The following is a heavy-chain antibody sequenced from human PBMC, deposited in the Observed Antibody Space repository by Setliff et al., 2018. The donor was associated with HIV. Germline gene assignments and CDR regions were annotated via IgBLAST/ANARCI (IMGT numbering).Heavy chain of an antibody. D-gene: IGHD3-22*01. CDR3: AVRRYYDSTGYYDY. Sequence: SETLSLTCAVYGEFLSGYYWTWIRQPPGKGLEWIGEINHGGSTDSNPSPKSRVTISVDTSKNQFSLKLTSVTAADTAVYYCAVRRYYDSTGYYDYWGQGTLVTVSS. V-gene: IGHV4-34*01. CDR2: INHGGST. CDR1: GEFLSGYY. J-gene: IGHJ4*02.